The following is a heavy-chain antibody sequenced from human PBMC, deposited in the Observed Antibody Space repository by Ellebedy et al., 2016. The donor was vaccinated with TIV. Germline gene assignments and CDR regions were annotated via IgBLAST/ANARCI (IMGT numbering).Heavy chain of an antibody. J-gene: IGHJ4*02. D-gene: IGHD3-22*01. CDR2: IYTGGSS. CDR1: GGSINSYY. Sequence: MPSETLSLTCVVSGGSINSYYWSWIRQPAGKGLEWIGCIYTGGSSYHNPSLKSRVTMSLDTSKNQFSLKLSSVTAADTAVYYCARDYDRALDNWGQGTLVTVSS. CDR3: ARDYDRALDN. V-gene: IGHV4-4*07.